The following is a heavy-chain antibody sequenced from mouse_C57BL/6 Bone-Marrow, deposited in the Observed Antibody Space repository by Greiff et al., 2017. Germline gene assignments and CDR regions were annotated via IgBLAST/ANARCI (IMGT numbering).Heavy chain of an antibody. Sequence: VHVKQSGAELVRPGASVKLSCTASGFNIKDDYMHWEKQRPEQGLAWIGWIDPENGDTEYASKFQGKATITADTSSNTAYLQLSSLTSEDTAVYYCTTGGYGTWFAYWGQGTLVTVSA. V-gene: IGHV14-4*01. D-gene: IGHD2-1*01. J-gene: IGHJ3*01. CDR2: IDPENGDT. CDR1: GFNIKDDY. CDR3: TTGGYGTWFAY.